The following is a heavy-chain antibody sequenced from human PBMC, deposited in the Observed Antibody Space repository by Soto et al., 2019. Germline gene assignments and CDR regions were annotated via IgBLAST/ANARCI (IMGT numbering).Heavy chain of an antibody. CDR2: ISGSSSSP. CDR1: GFTFSNCG. V-gene: IGHV3-23*01. CDR3: ARVGLRSDY. D-gene: IGHD5-12*01. J-gene: IGHJ4*02. Sequence: PGGSLRLSCAASGFTFSNCGMNWVRQAPGKGLEWVSAISGSSSSPHYADSVKGRFTISRDNAKNTLYLQMNSLRAEDTAVYYCARVGLRSDYWGQGTLVTVSS.